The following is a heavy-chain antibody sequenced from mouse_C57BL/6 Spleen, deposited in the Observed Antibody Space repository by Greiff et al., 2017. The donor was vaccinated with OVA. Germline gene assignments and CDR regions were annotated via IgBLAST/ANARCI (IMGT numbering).Heavy chain of an antibody. CDR2: IDPSDSYT. V-gene: IGHV1-50*01. J-gene: IGHJ2*01. Sequence: QVQLQQSGAELVKPGASVKLSCKASGYTFTSYWMQCVKQRPGQGLEWIGEIDPSDSYTNYNQKFKGKATLTVDTSSSTAYMQLSSLTSEDSAVYYCARLGYDYDYYFDYWGQGTTLTVSS. D-gene: IGHD2-4*01. CDR3: ARLGYDYDYYFDY. CDR1: GYTFTSYW.